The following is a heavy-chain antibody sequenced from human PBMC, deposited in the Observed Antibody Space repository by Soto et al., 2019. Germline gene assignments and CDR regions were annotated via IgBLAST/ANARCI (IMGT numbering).Heavy chain of an antibody. V-gene: IGHV4-31*03. Sequence: SETLSLTCTVSGGSISSGGYYWSWIRQHPGKGLEWIGYIYYSGSTYYNPSLNSRVTISVDTSKNQFSLKLSSVTAADTAVYYCARNYDILTGYSDNWFDPWGQGTLVTAPQ. CDR3: ARNYDILTGYSDNWFDP. D-gene: IGHD3-9*01. CDR2: IYYSGST. CDR1: GGSISSGGYY. J-gene: IGHJ5*02.